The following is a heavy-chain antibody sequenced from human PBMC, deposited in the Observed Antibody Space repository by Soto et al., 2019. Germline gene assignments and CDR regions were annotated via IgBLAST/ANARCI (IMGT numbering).Heavy chain of an antibody. J-gene: IGHJ6*02. D-gene: IGHD5-18*01. Sequence: ASVKVSCKASGYTFTSYGISWVRQAPGQGLEWMGWISAYNGNTNYAQKLQGRVTMTTDTSTSTAYMELRSLRSDDTAVYYCARDQDAAMVTFNPPLVDGMDVWGQGTTVTVSS. CDR1: GYTFTSYG. CDR3: ARDQDAAMVTFNPPLVDGMDV. V-gene: IGHV1-18*01. CDR2: ISAYNGNT.